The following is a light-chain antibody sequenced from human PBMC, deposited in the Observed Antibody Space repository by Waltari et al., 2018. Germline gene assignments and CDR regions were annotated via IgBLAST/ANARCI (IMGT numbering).Light chain of an antibody. CDR2: EVN. Sequence: QSALTQPPSAAGSPGQSVTISCTGTSRDVGGYNYVSWYQQPPGKAPKLLIYEVNKRPSGVPDRFSGSKSGNTASLTVSGLQVEDEGDYYCSSFAGRDNFGVFGGGTKLTVL. V-gene: IGLV2-8*01. CDR3: SSFAGRDNFGV. J-gene: IGLJ3*02. CDR1: SRDVGGYNY.